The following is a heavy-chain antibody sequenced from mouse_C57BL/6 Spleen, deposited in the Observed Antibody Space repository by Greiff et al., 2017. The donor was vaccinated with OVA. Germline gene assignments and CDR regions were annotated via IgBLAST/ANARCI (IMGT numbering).Heavy chain of an antibody. CDR2: ISDGGSYT. J-gene: IGHJ2*01. CDR1: GFTFSSYA. V-gene: IGHV5-4*01. D-gene: IGHD3-3*01. Sequence: EVQLQQSGGGLVKPGGSLKLSCAASGFTFSSYAMSWVRQTPEKRLEWVATISDGGSYTYYPDNVKGRFTISRDNAKNNLYLQMSHLKSEDTAMYYCARDRARDYFDYWGQGTTLTVSS. CDR3: ARDRARDYFDY.